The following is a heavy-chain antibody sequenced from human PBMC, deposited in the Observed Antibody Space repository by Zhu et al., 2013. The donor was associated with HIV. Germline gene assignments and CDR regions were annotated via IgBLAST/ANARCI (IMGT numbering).Heavy chain of an antibody. CDR2: IIPIFGTA. CDR3: ARGTRYPLTMIVSEDY. CDR1: GGTFSSYA. D-gene: IGHD3-22*01. Sequence: QVQLVQSGAEVKKPGSSVKVSCKASGGTFSSYAISWVRQAPGQGLEWMGGIIPIFGTANYAQKFQGRVTITADESTSTAYMELSSLRSEDTAVYYCARGTRYPLTMIVSEDYWGQGNPGHRLL. J-gene: IGHJ4*02. V-gene: IGHV1-69*01.